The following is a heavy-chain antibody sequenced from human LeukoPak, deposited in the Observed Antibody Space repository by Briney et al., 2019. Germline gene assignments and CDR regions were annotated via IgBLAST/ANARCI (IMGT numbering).Heavy chain of an antibody. CDR2: IYSDGSST. Sequence: GSLRLSCAASGFTFSNYWMHWVRQAPAKGLVWVSRIYSDGSSTNYADSVKGRFTISRDNAKNTLFLQMNSLRVEDTAVYYCARGPGYSSSYYGAWGQGTLVTVSS. D-gene: IGHD6-13*01. CDR1: GFTFSNYW. V-gene: IGHV3-74*01. J-gene: IGHJ5*02. CDR3: ARGPGYSSSYYGA.